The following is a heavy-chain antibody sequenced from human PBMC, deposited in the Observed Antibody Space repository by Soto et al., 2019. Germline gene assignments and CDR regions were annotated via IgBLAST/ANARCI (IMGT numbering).Heavy chain of an antibody. D-gene: IGHD2-8*01. CDR3: AKDLNGVAAFDI. Sequence: PGGSLRLSCAASGFTFDDDAMHWVRQAPGKGLEWVSGISWNSGSIGYADSVKGRFTISRDNAKNSLYLQMNSLRAEDTALYYCAKDLNGVAAFDIWGQGTMVTVSS. CDR2: ISWNSGSI. V-gene: IGHV3-9*01. J-gene: IGHJ3*02. CDR1: GFTFDDDA.